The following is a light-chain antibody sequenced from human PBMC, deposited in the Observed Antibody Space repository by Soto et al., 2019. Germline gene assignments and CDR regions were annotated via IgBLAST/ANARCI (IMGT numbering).Light chain of an antibody. J-gene: IGKJ1*01. CDR1: QSLVYSDGNAY. CDR2: KVS. Sequence: VVHNQYPLSLPVTLGQPASISCRSSQSLVYSDGNAYLIWFHQRPGQSPRRLIFKVSNRDSGVPDRFSGSGAGSDFTLKISRVEAEDVGVYYCMQGSFLPWTFGQGTKVDIK. V-gene: IGKV2-30*01. CDR3: MQGSFLPWT.